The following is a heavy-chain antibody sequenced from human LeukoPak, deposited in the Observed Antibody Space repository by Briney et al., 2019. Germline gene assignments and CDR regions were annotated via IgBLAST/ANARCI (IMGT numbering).Heavy chain of an antibody. Sequence: PGGSLRLSCVASGFTVSSDYMSWVRQAPGKGLEWGSVIYSGGTTFYADSMKGRFTISRDNSKNTLYLQVHSLRAEDTAVYYCARSGTITAAGLFDSWGQGTLVTVSS. D-gene: IGHD6-13*01. CDR1: GFTVSSDY. CDR3: ARSGTITAAGLFDS. CDR2: IYSGGTT. J-gene: IGHJ4*02. V-gene: IGHV3-53*01.